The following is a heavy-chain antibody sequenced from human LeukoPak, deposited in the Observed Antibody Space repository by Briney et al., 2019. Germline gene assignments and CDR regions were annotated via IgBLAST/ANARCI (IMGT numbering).Heavy chain of an antibody. V-gene: IGHV3-21*04. D-gene: IGHD1-26*01. CDR1: GFTFSSYS. J-gene: IGHJ4*02. CDR2: ISSSSSYI. Sequence: GGSLRLSCAASGFTFSSYSMNWVRQAPGKGLEWVSSISSSSSYIYYADSVKGRFTISRDNSKYTVYLQMNRLTDADTAVYYCAAGWELLGFFNYWGQGTLVTVSS. CDR3: AAGWELLGFFNY.